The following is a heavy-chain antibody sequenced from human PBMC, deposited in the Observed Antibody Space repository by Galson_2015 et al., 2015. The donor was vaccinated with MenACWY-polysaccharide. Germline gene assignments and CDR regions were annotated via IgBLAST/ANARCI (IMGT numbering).Heavy chain of an antibody. CDR3: ARDSPWHGYNYNLFWYFDV. Sequence: SLRLSCAASGFTFSDYYMSWIRQAPGKGLEWISYISNSGTTIYYADSVKGRFTISRDNANNSLYLQMNSLRAEDTAVYYCARDSPWHGYNYNLFWYFDVWGRGTLVTVSS. CDR2: ISNSGTTI. V-gene: IGHV3-11*01. D-gene: IGHD5-24*01. J-gene: IGHJ2*01. CDR1: GFTFSDYY.